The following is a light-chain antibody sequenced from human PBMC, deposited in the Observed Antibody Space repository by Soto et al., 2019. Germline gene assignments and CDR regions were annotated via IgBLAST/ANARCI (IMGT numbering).Light chain of an antibody. J-gene: IGKJ4*01. V-gene: IGKV3-11*01. CDR2: DAS. Sequence: EIVLTQSPATLSLSPGERATLSCRASQSVSSYLAWYQQKPGQAPRLLIYDASNRATGIPARFSGSGSGTDFNLTISRLEPEDFAVYYCQQRSNWPLTFGGGTKLDIK. CDR1: QSVSSY. CDR3: QQRSNWPLT.